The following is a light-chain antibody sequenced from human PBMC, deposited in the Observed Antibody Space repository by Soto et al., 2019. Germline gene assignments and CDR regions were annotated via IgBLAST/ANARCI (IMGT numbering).Light chain of an antibody. CDR3: CSYAGSYTPVV. V-gene: IGLV2-11*01. CDR2: DVS. J-gene: IGLJ2*01. CDR1: SSDVGGYNY. Sequence: QSVLTQPRSVSGSPGQSVTVSCTGTSSDVGGYNYVSWYQQHPGKAPKLMIYDVSKRPSGVPDRFSGSKSGNTASLTISGLQAEDEADYYCCSYAGSYTPVVFGGGTKLTAL.